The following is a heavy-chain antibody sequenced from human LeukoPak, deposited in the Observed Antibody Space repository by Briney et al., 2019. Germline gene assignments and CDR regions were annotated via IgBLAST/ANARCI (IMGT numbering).Heavy chain of an antibody. CDR1: GFTFSSCN. CDR2: ITTSSSTI. CDR3: TRGAPSRAYFDL. D-gene: IGHD5/OR15-5a*01. V-gene: IGHV3-48*02. Sequence: GGSLILSCAASGFTFSSCNMNWVRQAPGKGLEWVSFITTSSSTINYADSVRGRFTISRDNAKNSLYLQMNSLRDEDTAVYYCTRGAPSRAYFDLWGRGTLVTVSS. J-gene: IGHJ2*01.